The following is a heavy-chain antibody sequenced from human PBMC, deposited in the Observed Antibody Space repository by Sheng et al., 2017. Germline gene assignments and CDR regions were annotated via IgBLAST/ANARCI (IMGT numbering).Heavy chain of an antibody. CDR2: INHSGST. V-gene: IGHV4-34*01. D-gene: IGHD2-2*01. J-gene: IGHJ5*02. CDR3: ARDRESRGYCSSTSCQRTLNWFDP. Sequence: QVQLQQWGAGLLKPSETLSLTCAVYGGSFSGYYWSWIRQPPGKGLEWIGEINHSGSTNYNPSLKSRVTISVDTSKNQFSLKLSSVTAADTAVYYCARDRESRGYCSSTSCQRTLNWFDPWGQGTLVTVSS. CDR1: GGSFSGYY.